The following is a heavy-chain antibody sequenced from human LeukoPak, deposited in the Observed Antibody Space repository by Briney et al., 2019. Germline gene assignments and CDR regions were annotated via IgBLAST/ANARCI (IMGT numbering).Heavy chain of an antibody. CDR1: GFTFSSYG. Sequence: GGSLRLSCAASGFTFSSYGMHWVRQAPGKGLEWVAVISYDGSEKYYADSVKGRFTISRDNSKNFLYLQMNSLRAEDTAVYYCAKDPYSSGSDWFDPWGQGTLVTVSS. V-gene: IGHV3-30*18. J-gene: IGHJ5*02. D-gene: IGHD6-19*01. CDR3: AKDPYSSGSDWFDP. CDR2: ISYDGSEK.